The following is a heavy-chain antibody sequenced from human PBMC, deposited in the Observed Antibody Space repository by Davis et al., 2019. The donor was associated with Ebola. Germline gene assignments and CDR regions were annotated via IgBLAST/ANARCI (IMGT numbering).Heavy chain of an antibody. V-gene: IGHV1-69*10. J-gene: IGHJ3*02. CDR2: IIPILGLA. D-gene: IGHD3-22*01. CDR1: GGTFDSHN. CDR3: ARARSGGDRGYYGRPFDI. Sequence: SVKVSCKASGGTFDSHNIGWVRQAPGQGLVWVGVIIPILGLAKYAQKFQGRVTISAEKSTSTAYMELRSLTSEDTAVYYCARARSGGDRGYYGRPFDIWGQGTRVTVSS.